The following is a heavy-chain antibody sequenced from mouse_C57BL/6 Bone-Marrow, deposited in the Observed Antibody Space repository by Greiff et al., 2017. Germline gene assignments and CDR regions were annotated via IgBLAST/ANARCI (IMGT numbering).Heavy chain of an antibody. CDR2: IRNKANGYTT. CDR3: ARQYYYGSSHWYCDV. D-gene: IGHD1-1*01. V-gene: IGHV7-3*01. Sequence: EVKLMESGGGLVQPGGSLSLSCAASGFTFTDYYMSWVRQPPGKALEWLGFIRNKANGYTTEYSASVKGRFTISRDNSQSILYLQMNALRAEDSATYYCARQYYYGSSHWYCDVWGTGTAVTVSA. J-gene: IGHJ1*03. CDR1: GFTFTDYY.